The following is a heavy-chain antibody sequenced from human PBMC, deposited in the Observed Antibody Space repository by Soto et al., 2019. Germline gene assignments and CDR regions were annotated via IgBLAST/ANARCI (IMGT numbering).Heavy chain of an antibody. V-gene: IGHV1-2*02. D-gene: IGHD3-16*01. J-gene: IGHJ4*02. CDR2: LNPSNGGT. CDR3: VRGVWGRSVH. CDR1: GYTFTGYY. Sequence: ASVKVSCKASGYTFTGYYLHWVRQAPGQAPEWMGWLNPSNGGTKYGQKFQGRVTMTRDTSISTAYMDLARLTSDDTAVYYCVRGVWGRSVHWGQGSLVTVYS.